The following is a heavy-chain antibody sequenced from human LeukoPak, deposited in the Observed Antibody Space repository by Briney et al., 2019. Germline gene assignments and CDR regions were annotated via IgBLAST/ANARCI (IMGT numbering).Heavy chain of an antibody. CDR3: ARGSVVAANFDF. D-gene: IGHD2-15*01. Sequence: GGSLRLSCAASGFTFSTYVMSWVRQAPGKGLEWVANINQDGSEKDYVDSVRGRFTISRDNAKNSLFLQMNTLRADDAAVYYCARGSVVAANFDFWGQGTLVTVSS. CDR1: GFTFSTYV. CDR2: INQDGSEK. J-gene: IGHJ4*02. V-gene: IGHV3-7*01.